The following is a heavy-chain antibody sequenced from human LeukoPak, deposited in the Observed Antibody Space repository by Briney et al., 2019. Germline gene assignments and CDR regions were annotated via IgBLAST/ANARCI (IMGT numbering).Heavy chain of an antibody. CDR1: GGSLNSYY. CDR2: IYYSGST. D-gene: IGHD1-26*01. V-gene: IGHV4-59*01. CDR3: ASGSYSFYYFNY. Sequence: SETLSLTCTVSGGSLNSYYWSWIRQPPGKGLEWIGYIYYSGSTIYNPSLKSRVTMSLDTSKNQFSLKLNSVTAADTAVYYCASGSYSFYYFNYWGQGTLVTVSS. J-gene: IGHJ4*02.